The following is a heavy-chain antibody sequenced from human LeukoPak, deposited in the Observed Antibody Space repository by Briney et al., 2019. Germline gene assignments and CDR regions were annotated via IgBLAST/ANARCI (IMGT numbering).Heavy chain of an antibody. CDR1: GGSISSSSYY. CDR3: ATPGLARAY. Sequence: SETLSPTCTVSGGSISSSSYYWGWIRQPPGKGLEWIGSIYHNGNTYYNASLKSRITISGDTSKNQFSLILSSVTAADTAVYYCATPGLARAYWGQGTLVTVSS. J-gene: IGHJ4*02. CDR2: IYHNGNT. V-gene: IGHV4-39*01.